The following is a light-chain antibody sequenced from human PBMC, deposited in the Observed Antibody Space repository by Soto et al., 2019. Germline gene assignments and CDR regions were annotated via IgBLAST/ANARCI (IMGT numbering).Light chain of an antibody. CDR3: TSYTGDDFTVV. V-gene: IGLV2-8*01. CDR2: EVS. Sequence: LTQPPSASGSLGQSVTISCTGTSSDIGTYDYVSWYQQHPGRAPKLIIFEVSKRPLGVPDRFSGSKSGNTASLIVSGLQPDDEAEYHCTSYTGDDFTVVFGTGTKVTVL. CDR1: SSDIGTYDY. J-gene: IGLJ1*01.